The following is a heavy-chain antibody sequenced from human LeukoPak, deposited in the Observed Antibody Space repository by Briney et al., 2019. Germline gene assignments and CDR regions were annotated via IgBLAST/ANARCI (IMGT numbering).Heavy chain of an antibody. J-gene: IGHJ4*02. V-gene: IGHV3-74*01. D-gene: IGHD2/OR15-2a*01. CDR2: INSDGSWT. Sequence: GGSLRLSCVASANYWMHWVRQAPGKGLVWVSHINSDGSWTSYADSVKGRFTIPKDNAKNTVYLQMNSLRAEDTAVYYCVSFYETYWGRGTLVTVSS. CDR1: ANYW. CDR3: VSFYETY.